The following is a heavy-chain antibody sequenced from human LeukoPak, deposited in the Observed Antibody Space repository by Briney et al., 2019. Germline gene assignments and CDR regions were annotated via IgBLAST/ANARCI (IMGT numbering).Heavy chain of an antibody. CDR3: TRTPDFWSGYLFDY. V-gene: IGHV4-59*01. CDR2: IHYSGST. J-gene: IGHJ4*02. D-gene: IGHD3-3*01. Sequence: KSSETPSLTCTVSGGSISDYYWSWIRQPPGKGLEWIGYIHYSGSTNYNPSLKSRVTISVDTSKNQFSLKLNSVTAADTAVFYCTRTPDFWSGYLFDYWGQGTLVTVSS. CDR1: GGSISDYY.